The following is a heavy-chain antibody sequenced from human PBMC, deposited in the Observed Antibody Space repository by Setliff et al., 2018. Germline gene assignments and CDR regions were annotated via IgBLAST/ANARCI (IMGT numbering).Heavy chain of an antibody. CDR3: ERMGGSPPAAVDYYYYYMDV. D-gene: IGHD1-26*01. Sequence: SVKVSCKASGGTFSSYTISWVRQAPGQGLEWMGRIIPILGRANYAQQFKGSVTITADKSTSTAYMELSSLRSEDTAVYYCERMGGSPPAAVDYYYYYMDVWGKGTTVTVSS. J-gene: IGHJ6*03. CDR2: IIPILGRA. V-gene: IGHV1-69*02. CDR1: GGTFSSYT.